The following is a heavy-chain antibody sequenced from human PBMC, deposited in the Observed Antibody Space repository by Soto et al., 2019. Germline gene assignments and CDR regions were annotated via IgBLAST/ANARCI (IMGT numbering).Heavy chain of an antibody. CDR3: ARGRDGYNPDY. Sequence: QVQLVESGGGVVQPGRSLRLSCAASGFTFRNYGMHWVRQAPGKGLEWMAVIWYDGSNKDHADSVKGRFTISRDNSKNTLYMQMNSLRDEDTAVYYCARGRDGYNPDYWGQGNLGTGSS. CDR2: IWYDGSNK. V-gene: IGHV3-33*01. D-gene: IGHD5-12*01. CDR1: GFTFRNYG. J-gene: IGHJ4*02.